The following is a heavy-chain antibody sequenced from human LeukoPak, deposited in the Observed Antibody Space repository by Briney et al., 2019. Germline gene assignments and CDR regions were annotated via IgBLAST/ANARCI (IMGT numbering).Heavy chain of an antibody. V-gene: IGHV3-21*01. CDR1: GFTFSSYS. CDR3: ARKGAGYSGYGIDY. Sequence: PGGSLRLSCAVPGFTFSSYSMNWVRQAPGKGLEWVSSISSSSSYIYYADSVKGRFTISRDDAKNSLYLQMNSLRAEDTAVYYCARKGAGYSGYGIDYWGQGTLVTVSS. D-gene: IGHD5-12*01. J-gene: IGHJ4*02. CDR2: ISSSSSYI.